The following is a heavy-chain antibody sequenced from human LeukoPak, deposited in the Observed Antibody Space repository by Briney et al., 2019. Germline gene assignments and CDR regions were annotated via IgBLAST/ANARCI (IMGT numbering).Heavy chain of an antibody. CDR2: ISTYNGNT. J-gene: IGHJ4*02. D-gene: IGHD2-15*01. V-gene: IGHV1-18*01. CDR1: GSTFANYG. CDR3: VRDDKRHCSGGSCPAYFDY. Sequence: ASVKVTCKASGSTFANYGISWVRQAPGQGLEWIAWISTYNGNTNYALKLRVRVTLTTDTSTSTAYLELRSLRSADTALYYCVRDDKRHCSGGSCPAYFDYWGQGTLVTVSS.